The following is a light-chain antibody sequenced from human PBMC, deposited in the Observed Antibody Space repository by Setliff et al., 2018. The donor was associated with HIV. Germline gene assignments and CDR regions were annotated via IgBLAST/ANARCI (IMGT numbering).Light chain of an antibody. Sequence: QSALTQPASVSGSPGQSITISCTGTSSDVGGYNYVSWYQQHPGKVPKLMIYDVTKRPSGVSNRFSGSKSGNTASLTISVLQAEDEADYYCSSYTSRNTYVFGTGTKVTVL. CDR1: SSDVGGYNY. J-gene: IGLJ1*01. CDR3: SSYTSRNTYV. CDR2: DVT. V-gene: IGLV2-14*03.